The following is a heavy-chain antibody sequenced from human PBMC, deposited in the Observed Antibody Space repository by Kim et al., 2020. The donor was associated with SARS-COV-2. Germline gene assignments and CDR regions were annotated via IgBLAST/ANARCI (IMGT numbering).Heavy chain of an antibody. V-gene: IGHV4-31*03. CDR1: GYSISNSGYY. J-gene: IGHJ4*02. CDR3: ARDLGFCSSMSCYALGL. CDR2: IYYLGTT. D-gene: IGHD2-2*01. Sequence: SETLSLTCTVSGYSISNSGYYWSWVRHHPGKGLEWIGYIYYLGTTSYNPSLMSRATISVDTSKNQFSLKLNSVTAADTAVYYCARDLGFCSSMSCYALGLWGQGSPVIVSS.